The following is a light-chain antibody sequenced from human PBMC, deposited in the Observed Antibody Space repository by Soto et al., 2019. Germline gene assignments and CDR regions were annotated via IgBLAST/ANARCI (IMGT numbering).Light chain of an antibody. CDR2: LNSDGSH. CDR1: SGHSSYA. CDR3: QTWGNGIGV. Sequence: QSVLTQSPSASASLGASVKLTCTLSSGHSSYAIAWHQQQPEKGPRYLMRLNSDGSHRKGDGIPDRFSGSSSGAERYLIISSLQSEDEADYYCQTWGNGIGVFGGGTKLTVL. V-gene: IGLV4-69*01. J-gene: IGLJ3*02.